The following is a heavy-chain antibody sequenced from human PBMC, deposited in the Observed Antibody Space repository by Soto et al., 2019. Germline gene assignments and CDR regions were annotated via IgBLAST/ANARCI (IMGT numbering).Heavy chain of an antibody. D-gene: IGHD5-18*01. CDR3: ARSDTAMAGNWFDP. Sequence: QVQLVQSGAEVKKPGASVKVSCKASGYTFTSYAMHWVRQAPGQRLEWMGWINAGNGNTKYSQKFQGRVTITRDTSASTAYMELSSLRSEDTAVYYCARSDTAMAGNWFDPWGQGTLVTVS. CDR2: INAGNGNT. J-gene: IGHJ5*02. V-gene: IGHV1-3*01. CDR1: GYTFTSYA.